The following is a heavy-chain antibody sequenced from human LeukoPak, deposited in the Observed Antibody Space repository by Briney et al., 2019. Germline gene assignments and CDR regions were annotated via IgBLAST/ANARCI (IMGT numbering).Heavy chain of an antibody. CDR1: GGSISSSNW. Sequence: SETLSLTCAVSGGSISSSNWWSWVRQPPGKGLEWIGEIYHSGSTNYNPSLKSRGTRSVDTSKNQFSLKLSSVTAADTAEYYCARGVAAAGTDYWGQGTLVTVSP. J-gene: IGHJ4*02. V-gene: IGHV4-4*02. CDR2: IYHSGST. CDR3: ARGVAAAGTDY. D-gene: IGHD6-13*01.